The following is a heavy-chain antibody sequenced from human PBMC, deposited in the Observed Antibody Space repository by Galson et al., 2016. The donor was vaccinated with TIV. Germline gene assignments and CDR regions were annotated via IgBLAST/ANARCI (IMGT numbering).Heavy chain of an antibody. D-gene: IGHD2/OR15-2a*01. V-gene: IGHV1-69*13. CDR1: GGSFSSHV. Sequence: SVKVSCKASGGSFSSHVFTWVRQAPGQGLEWMGDIIPLFATPNYAQKFQSRVTITADESTSTAYVELSSLGSEDTAMYFCAKHRNTAFDTYDYHHGMDVGRRDTSLSVPS. CDR3: AKHRNTAFDTYDYHHGMDV. J-gene: IGHJ6*01. CDR2: IIPLFATP.